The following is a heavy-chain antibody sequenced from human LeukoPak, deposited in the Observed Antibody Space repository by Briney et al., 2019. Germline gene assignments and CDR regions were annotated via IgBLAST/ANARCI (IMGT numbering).Heavy chain of an antibody. D-gene: IGHD3-22*01. CDR3: ARVGSYDSRGYYFDT. CDR2: IYHSGGT. V-gene: IGHV4-59*01. J-gene: IGHJ4*02. Sequence: SETLSLTCTVSGDFISSFYWSWLRQAPGKGLEWIGYIYHSGGTRYKPSLRSRVFISLDTLKNQLSLELSSVTAADTAVYYCARVGSYDSRGYYFDTWGQGTQVTVSS. CDR1: GDFISSFY.